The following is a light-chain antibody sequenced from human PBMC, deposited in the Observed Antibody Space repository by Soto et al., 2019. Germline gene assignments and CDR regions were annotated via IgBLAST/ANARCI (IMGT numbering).Light chain of an antibody. CDR1: QSIGSW. J-gene: IGKJ2*01. CDR3: QQYNSYSET. Sequence: DIQMTQSHSTLSASVGDRVTITCRASQSIGSWLAWYQQKPGKAPRLLIYEASSLQSGVPSRFSGSGSGTEFTLTISSLQPDDFATYYCQQYNSYSETFGQGTKPEIK. CDR2: EAS. V-gene: IGKV1-5*03.